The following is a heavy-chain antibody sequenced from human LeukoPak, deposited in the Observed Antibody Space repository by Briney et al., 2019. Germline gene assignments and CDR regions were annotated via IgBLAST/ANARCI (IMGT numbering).Heavy chain of an antibody. J-gene: IGHJ4*02. Sequence: SETLSLTCTVSGGSISSGGYYWSWIRQHPGKGLEWIGYIYYSGSTYYNPSLKSRVTISVDTSKNQFSLKLSSVTAADTAVYYCARPNSVGDIFDYWGQGTLVTVSS. D-gene: IGHD1-26*01. CDR2: IYYSGST. CDR3: ARPNSVGDIFDY. V-gene: IGHV4-31*03. CDR1: GGSISSGGYY.